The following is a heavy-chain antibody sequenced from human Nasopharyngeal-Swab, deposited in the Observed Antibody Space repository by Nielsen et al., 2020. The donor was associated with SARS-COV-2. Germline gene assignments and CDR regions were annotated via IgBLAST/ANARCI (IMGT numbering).Heavy chain of an antibody. CDR3: VRPYYYYMDV. V-gene: IGHV4-4*02. Sequence: SETLSLTCTVSGGSISNNSWWGWVRQSPGTGLEWIGEIYHSGSTNYNPSLKSRVTISVDKSKNQFSLKLTSVTAADTAVYYCVRPYYYYMDVWGEGTTVTVSS. CDR1: GGSISNNSW. CDR2: IYHSGST. J-gene: IGHJ6*03.